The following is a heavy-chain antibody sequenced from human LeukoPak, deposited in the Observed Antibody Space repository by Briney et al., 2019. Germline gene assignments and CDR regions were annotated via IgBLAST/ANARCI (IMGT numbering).Heavy chain of an antibody. D-gene: IGHD3-22*01. Sequence: GGSLRLSCAASGFTFSSYGINWVRQAPGKGLEWVAVISYDGGNKYYADSVKGRFTISRDNSKNTLYLQMNSLRAEDTAVYYCAKDLGPLIVVATPYFFDYWGQGTLVTVSS. CDR3: AKDLGPLIVVATPYFFDY. CDR2: ISYDGGNK. CDR1: GFTFSSYG. J-gene: IGHJ4*02. V-gene: IGHV3-30*18.